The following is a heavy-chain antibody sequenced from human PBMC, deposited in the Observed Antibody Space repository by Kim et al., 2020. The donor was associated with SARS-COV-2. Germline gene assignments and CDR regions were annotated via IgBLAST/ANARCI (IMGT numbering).Heavy chain of an antibody. Sequence: PSLRRRGTISVDTSKNQFSLKLSYVTAADTAVYYCAGRGGSGKSIDDYWGQGTLVTVSS. D-gene: IGHD3-10*01. CDR3: AGRGGSGKSIDDY. V-gene: IGHV4-39*01. J-gene: IGHJ4*02.